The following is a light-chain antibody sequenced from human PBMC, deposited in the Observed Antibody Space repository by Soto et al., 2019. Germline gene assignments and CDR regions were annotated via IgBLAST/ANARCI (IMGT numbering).Light chain of an antibody. CDR2: DVS. CDR3: CSYAGTYTGV. V-gene: IGLV2-11*01. J-gene: IGLJ1*01. Sequence: SALTQPRSVSGSPGRSVSISCTGTSSDVGRYSYVSWYQQHPGKAPKLMIYDVSERPSGVPDRFSGSKSGNTASLTISGLQAEDEADYYCCSYAGTYTGVFGTGTKVTVL. CDR1: SSDVGRYSY.